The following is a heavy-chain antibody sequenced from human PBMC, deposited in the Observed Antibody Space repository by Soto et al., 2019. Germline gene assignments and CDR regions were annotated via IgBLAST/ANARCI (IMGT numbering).Heavy chain of an antibody. CDR3: AKSYSSNWYDYFDY. V-gene: IGHV3-23*01. CDR2: ISGSGDTT. D-gene: IGHD6-13*01. J-gene: IGHJ4*02. CDR1: EFTFSTYA. Sequence: EVQLLEFGGGLVQPGGSLRLSCAASEFTFSTYAMSWVRQAPGKGLEWVSAISGSGDTTYYADSVKGRFTISRDTSKNTLFLQMNSLRAEDTALYYCAKSYSSNWYDYFDYWGQGTLVTVSS.